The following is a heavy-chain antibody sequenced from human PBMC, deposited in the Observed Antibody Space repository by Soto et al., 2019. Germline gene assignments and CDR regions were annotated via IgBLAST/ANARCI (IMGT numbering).Heavy chain of an antibody. CDR2: ISGSGGST. J-gene: IGHJ6*02. V-gene: IGHV3-23*01. CDR1: GFTFSSYA. D-gene: IGHD2-2*02. CDR3: AKGLYCSSTSCYTADYYYYYGMDV. Sequence: VGSLRLFCADSGFTFSSYAMSWVHQAPGKGLEWVSAISGSGGSTYYADSVKGRFTISRDNSKNTLYLQMNSLRAEDTAVYYCAKGLYCSSTSCYTADYYYYYGMDVWGQGTTVTVSS.